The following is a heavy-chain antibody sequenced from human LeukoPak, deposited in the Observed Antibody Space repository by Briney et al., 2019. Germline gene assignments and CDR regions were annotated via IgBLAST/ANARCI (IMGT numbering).Heavy chain of an antibody. V-gene: IGHV3-13*01. Sequence: GGSLRLSCEASGFTFSQDVFHWVRQAPGKGLEWDAAIGVTGDTYYADSVKGRFTISREDAANSLYLQMRSLGAGDTALYYCTKEFCGSRAACAGGPYYDFWGRGALVTVPS. CDR1: GFTFSQDV. CDR3: TKEFCGSRAACAGGPYYDF. CDR2: IGVTGDT. D-gene: IGHD2-15*01. J-gene: IGHJ2*01.